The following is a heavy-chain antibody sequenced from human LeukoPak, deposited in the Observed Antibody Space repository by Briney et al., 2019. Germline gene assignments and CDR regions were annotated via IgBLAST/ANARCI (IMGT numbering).Heavy chain of an antibody. D-gene: IGHD6-13*01. V-gene: IGHV4-30-4*08. J-gene: IGHJ4*02. CDR2: IYYSGST. CDR1: GGPISSGDYY. Sequence: SETLSLTCTVSGGPISSGDYYWSWIRQPPGKGLEWIGYIYYSGSTYYNPSLKSRVTISVDTSKNQFSLKLSSVTAADTAVYYCARIAAAAWGGVDYWGQGTLVTVSS. CDR3: ARIAAAAWGGVDY.